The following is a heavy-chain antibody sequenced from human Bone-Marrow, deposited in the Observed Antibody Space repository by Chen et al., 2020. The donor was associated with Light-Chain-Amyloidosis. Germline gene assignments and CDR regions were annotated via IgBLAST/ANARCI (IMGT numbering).Heavy chain of an antibody. CDR3: ARDLNWGWTFGAFDI. Sequence: QVQLQESGPGLVKPSETLSLTCAVSGYSISSGYYWGWIRQPPGKGLEWIGSIYHSGSTYYNPSLKSRVTISVDTSETQFSLKLSSVTAADTAVYYCARDLNWGWTFGAFDIWGQGTMVTVSS. V-gene: IGHV4-38-2*02. CDR2: IYHSGST. CDR1: GYSISSGYY. J-gene: IGHJ3*02. D-gene: IGHD7-27*01.